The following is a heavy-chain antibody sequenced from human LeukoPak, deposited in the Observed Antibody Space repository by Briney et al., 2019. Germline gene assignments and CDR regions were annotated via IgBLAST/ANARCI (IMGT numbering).Heavy chain of an antibody. CDR3: AKEGGAAAGTGDYYFDY. J-gene: IGHJ4*02. D-gene: IGHD6-13*01. CDR2: ISWNSGSI. CDR1: GFTFDDYA. V-gene: IGHV3-9*01. Sequence: PGGPLRLSCAASGFTFDDYAMHWVRQAPGKGLEWVSGISWNSGSIGYADSVKGRFTISRDNAKNSLYLQMNSLRAEDTALYYCAKEGGAAAGTGDYYFDYWGQGTLVTVSS.